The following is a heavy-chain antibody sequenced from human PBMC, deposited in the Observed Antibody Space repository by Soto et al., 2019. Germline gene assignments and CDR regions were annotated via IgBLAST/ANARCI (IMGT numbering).Heavy chain of an antibody. D-gene: IGHD2-21*01. J-gene: IGHJ6*02. CDR1: GFTLRTIA. V-gene: IGHV3-23*01. CDR2: IIVRGRRT. Sequence: GGSLRLSCAASGFTLRTIAMSWGRQAAGRGLEGVSGIIVRGRRTYFADSRKCRFTISRDNSKNALYLQMNGLRVENPAVYYCAPDLPGGEDDNNGMDVCGQGHTVTVCS. CDR3: APDLPGGEDDNNGMDV.